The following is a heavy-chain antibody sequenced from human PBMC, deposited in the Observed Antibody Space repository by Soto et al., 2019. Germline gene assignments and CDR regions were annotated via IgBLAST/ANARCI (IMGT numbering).Heavy chain of an antibody. V-gene: IGHV3-23*01. CDR3: AKVLVSAARPEIFDY. Sequence: GGSLRLSCAASGFTFSSYAMSWVRQAPGKGLEWVSAISGSGGSTYYADSVKGRFTNSRDNSKNTLYLQMNSLRAEDTAVYYCAKVLVSAARPEIFDYWGQGTLVTVSS. CDR2: ISGSGGST. D-gene: IGHD6-6*01. CDR1: GFTFSSYA. J-gene: IGHJ4*02.